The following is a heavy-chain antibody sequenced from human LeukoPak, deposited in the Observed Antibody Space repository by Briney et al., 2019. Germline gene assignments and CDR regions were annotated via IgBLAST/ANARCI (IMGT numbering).Heavy chain of an antibody. CDR3: ARLTSSSWYIPH. CDR1: GYSISSGYY. D-gene: IGHD6-13*01. Sequence: KPSETLSLTCAVSGYSISSGYYWGWIRQPPGKGLEWIGSIYHSGSTYYNPSLKSRVTISVDTSKNQFPLKLSSVTAADTAVYYCARLTSSSWYIPHWGQGTLVTVSS. CDR2: IYHSGST. J-gene: IGHJ1*01. V-gene: IGHV4-38-2*01.